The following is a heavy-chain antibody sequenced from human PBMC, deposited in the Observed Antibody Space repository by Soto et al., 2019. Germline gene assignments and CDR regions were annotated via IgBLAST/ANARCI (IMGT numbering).Heavy chain of an antibody. CDR3: ARRGGVGATTYDY. Sequence: QLQLQESGPGLVKPSETLSLTCTVSGGSISSSSYYWGWIRQPPGKGLEWIGSIYYSGSTYYTPSLKSRVTISVDTSMNQFSLELSSVTAADTAVYYCARRGGVGATTYDYWGQGTLVTVSS. D-gene: IGHD1-26*01. CDR1: GGSISSSSYY. V-gene: IGHV4-39*01. CDR2: IYYSGST. J-gene: IGHJ4*02.